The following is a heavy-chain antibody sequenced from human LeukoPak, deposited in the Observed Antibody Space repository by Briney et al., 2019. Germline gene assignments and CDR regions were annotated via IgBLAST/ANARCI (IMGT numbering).Heavy chain of an antibody. Sequence: GESLRLSCAASGFTFRNYWMGWVRQAPGKGLEWGASMREDGGDKYYLDSVKGRFTISRDNAKNSLYLQMNSLRAEDTAVYYCARDTYRFYDYWGQGTLVTVPS. CDR3: ARDTYRFYDY. J-gene: IGHJ4*02. CDR2: MREDGGDK. V-gene: IGHV3-7*01. CDR1: GFTFRNYW.